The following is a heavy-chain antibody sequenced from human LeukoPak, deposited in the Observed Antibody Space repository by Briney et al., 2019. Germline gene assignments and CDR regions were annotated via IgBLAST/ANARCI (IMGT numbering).Heavy chain of an antibody. V-gene: IGHV1-2*02. J-gene: IGHJ5*02. Sequence: ASVKVSCKASGYTFTAYYMHWVRQAPGQGLEWMGWIDPNSGATDSAQKFQGRVTVTRDTSINTVYMELSRLTSDDTAVYYCARGRASLTAWFVPWGQGTLVTVSS. CDR2: IDPNSGAT. CDR1: GYTFTAYY. D-gene: IGHD1-20*01. CDR3: ARGRASLTAWFVP.